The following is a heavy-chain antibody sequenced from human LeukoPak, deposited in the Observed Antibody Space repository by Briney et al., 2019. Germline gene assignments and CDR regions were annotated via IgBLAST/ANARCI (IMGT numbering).Heavy chain of an antibody. CDR2: ISGSGGST. D-gene: IGHD3-10*01. Sequence: GGSLRLSCAASGFTFSSYAMSWVRQAPGKGLEWVSAISGSGGSTYYADSVEGRFTISRDNSKNTLYLQMNSLRAEDTAVYYCAKGDYYGSGSRSYYMDVWGKGTTVTVSS. CDR1: GFTFSSYA. V-gene: IGHV3-23*01. CDR3: AKGDYYGSGSRSYYMDV. J-gene: IGHJ6*03.